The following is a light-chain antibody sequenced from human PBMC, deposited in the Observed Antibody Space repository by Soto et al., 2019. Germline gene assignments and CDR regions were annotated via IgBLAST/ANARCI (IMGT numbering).Light chain of an antibody. CDR2: EVW. V-gene: IGLV2-23*02. CDR3: TSFAGSGTHV. J-gene: IGLJ1*01. CDR1: SSVVGTYDF. Sequence: QSVLAQPASVSGSPGQSITISCSGTSSVVGTYDFVSWYQQHPGKAPKLMIYEVWNRPSGVSSRFSGSKSGNTASLTISGLQAEDEADYYCTSFAGSGTHVFGTGTKVPVL.